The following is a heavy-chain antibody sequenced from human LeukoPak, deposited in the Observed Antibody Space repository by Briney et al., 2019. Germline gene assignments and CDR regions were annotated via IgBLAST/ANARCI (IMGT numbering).Heavy chain of an antibody. V-gene: IGHV3-48*02. CDR3: ARDWGYNFDY. D-gene: IGHD5-12*01. CDR1: GFTFSSYS. Sequence: PGGSLRLSCAASGFTFSSYSMNWVRQTPGKGLEWVSYISSSSSTIFYADSVKGRFTISRDNAKNSLYLQMKSLRDGDTAVYYCARDWGYNFDYWGQGTLVTVSS. J-gene: IGHJ4*02. CDR2: ISSSSSTI.